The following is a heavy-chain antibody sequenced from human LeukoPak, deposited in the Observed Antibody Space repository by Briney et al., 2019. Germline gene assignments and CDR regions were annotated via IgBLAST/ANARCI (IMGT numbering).Heavy chain of an antibody. Sequence: GGSLRLSCAASGFTFSSYAMSWVHQAPGKGLKWVSAISGSGGSTYYADSVKGRFTISRDNSKNTLYLQMNSLRAEDTAVYYCAKLVAEEEFDYWGQGTLVTVSS. CDR3: AKLVAEEEFDY. CDR1: GFTFSSYA. D-gene: IGHD2-15*01. J-gene: IGHJ4*02. CDR2: ISGSGGST. V-gene: IGHV3-23*01.